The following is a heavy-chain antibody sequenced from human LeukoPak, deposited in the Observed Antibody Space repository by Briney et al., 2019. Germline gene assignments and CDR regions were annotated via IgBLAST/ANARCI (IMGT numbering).Heavy chain of an antibody. CDR1: GFTFSSYG. Sequence: PGRSLRLSCAASGFTFSSYGMHWVRQAPGKGLEWVAVISYDGSNKYYADSVRGRFTISRDNSKNTLYLQMNSLRAEDTAVYYCAKDFSGGSYEDDVFDIWGQGTMVTVSS. V-gene: IGHV3-30*18. D-gene: IGHD1-26*01. J-gene: IGHJ3*02. CDR2: ISYDGSNK. CDR3: AKDFSGGSYEDDVFDI.